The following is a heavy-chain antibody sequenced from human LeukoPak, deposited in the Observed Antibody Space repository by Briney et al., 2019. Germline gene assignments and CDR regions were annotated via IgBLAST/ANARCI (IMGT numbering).Heavy chain of an antibody. CDR1: GGSISSSSYY. D-gene: IGHD6-19*01. CDR3: ARQGRPTAVAGGCPGL. J-gene: IGHJ2*01. CDR2: IYYSGST. Sequence: PSETLSLTCTVSGGSISSSSYYWGWIRQPPGKGLEWIGSIYYSGSTYYNPSLKSRVTISVDTSKNQFSLKLSSVTAADTAVFYCARQGRPTAVAGGCPGLWGRGTLATVSS. V-gene: IGHV4-39*01.